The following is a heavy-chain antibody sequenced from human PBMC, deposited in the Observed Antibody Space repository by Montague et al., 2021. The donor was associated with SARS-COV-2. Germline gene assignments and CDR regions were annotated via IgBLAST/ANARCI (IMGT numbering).Heavy chain of an antibody. V-gene: IGHV4-59*08. CDR3: ARGWAFDP. D-gene: IGHD6-19*01. J-gene: IGHJ3*01. CDR1: GRSIVSQY. Sequence: SETLSLTCTVSGRSIVSQYWNWIRQPPAQRQELIGFVYYIGDAKNNPNLQSGVTISIDTSENQFSLRLNSVTASDTAVYFCARGWAFDPWGQGRLVTVSS. CDR2: VYYIGDA.